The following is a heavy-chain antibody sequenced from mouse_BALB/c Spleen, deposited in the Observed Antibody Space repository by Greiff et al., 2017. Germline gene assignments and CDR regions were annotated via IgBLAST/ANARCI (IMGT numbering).Heavy chain of an antibody. J-gene: IGHJ4*01. V-gene: IGHV5-9-3*01. CDR1: GFTFSSYA. D-gene: IGHD1-1*01. CDR2: ISSGGSYT. CDR3: ARHGITTVVASRYAMDY. Sequence: EVKVVESGGGLVKPGGSLKLSCAASGFTFSSYAMSWVRQTPEKRLEWVATISSGGSYTYYPDSVKGRFTISRDNAKNTLYLQMSSLRSEDTAMYYCARHGITTVVASRYAMDYWGQGTSVTVSS.